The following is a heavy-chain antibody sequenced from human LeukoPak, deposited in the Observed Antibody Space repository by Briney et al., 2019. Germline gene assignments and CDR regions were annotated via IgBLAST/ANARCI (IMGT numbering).Heavy chain of an antibody. CDR2: IKEDGSEK. D-gene: IGHD6-13*01. J-gene: IGHJ4*02. CDR3: TSTRVAAAGAD. V-gene: IGHV3-7*01. Sequence: AGSLTLSCAASGFTFSSYWMSWVRQAPGKGLEWVANIKEDGSEKYYVDSVKGRFTISRDNAKNSLYLQMNSLRAEDTAVYYCTSTRVAAAGADWGQGTLVTVSS. CDR1: GFTFSSYW.